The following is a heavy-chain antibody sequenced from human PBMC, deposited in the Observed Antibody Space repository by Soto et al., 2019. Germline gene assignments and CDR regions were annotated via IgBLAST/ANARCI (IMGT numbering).Heavy chain of an antibody. CDR2: IKSRADGGTA. D-gene: IGHD3-16*01. V-gene: IGHV3-15*01. J-gene: IGHJ4*02. CDR1: GFTFSNAW. Sequence: EVQLVESGGGLVKPGGSLRLSCAASGFTFSNAWMSWVRQAPGKGLEWVGRIKSRADGGTADYAAPVKGRFAISRDDSKNTLYLQMNSLKTEDTAVYYCATLGGNLGAFDYWGQGTLVTVSS. CDR3: ATLGGNLGAFDY.